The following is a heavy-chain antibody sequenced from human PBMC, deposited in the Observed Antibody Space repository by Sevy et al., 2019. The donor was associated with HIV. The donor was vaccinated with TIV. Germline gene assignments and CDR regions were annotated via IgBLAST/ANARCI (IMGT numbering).Heavy chain of an antibody. CDR3: AREGGPFGEVRNTYYSYGMDV. Sequence: GGSLRLSCAASGFTFSSYSMNWVRQAPGKGLEWVSSISSSSSYIYYADSVKGRFTISRDNAKNSLYLQMNSLRAEDTAVYYCAREGGPFGEVRNTYYSYGMDVWGQGTTVTVSS. J-gene: IGHJ6*02. CDR1: GFTFSSYS. CDR2: ISSSSSYI. D-gene: IGHD3-10*01. V-gene: IGHV3-21*01.